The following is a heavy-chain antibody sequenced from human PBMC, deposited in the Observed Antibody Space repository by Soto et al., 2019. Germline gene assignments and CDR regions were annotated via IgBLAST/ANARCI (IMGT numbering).Heavy chain of an antibody. J-gene: IGHJ4*02. CDR3: ARAPTSVLRFLEWLYTFDY. D-gene: IGHD3-3*01. Sequence: GGSLRLSCPASGFTFSSYAMHWVRQAPGKGLAWVAVISYDGSNKYYADCVEGRFTISRDNSKNTVYQQMNSLRAEGTAVYYCARAPTSVLRFLEWLYTFDYWGQVALVTVS. V-gene: IGHV3-30-3*01. CDR1: GFTFSSYA. CDR2: ISYDGSNK.